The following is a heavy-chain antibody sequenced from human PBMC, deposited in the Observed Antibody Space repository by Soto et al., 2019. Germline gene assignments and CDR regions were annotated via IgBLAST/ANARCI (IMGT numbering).Heavy chain of an antibody. V-gene: IGHV1-18*01. CDR2: ISAYNGNT. Sequence: ASVKVSCKASGYTFTSYGISWVRQAPGQGLEWMGWISAYNGNTNYAQKLQGRVTMTTDTSTSTAYMELRSLRSDDTAVYYCARGSITTPTRPYYYGSGSYVVGHYYYYGMDVWGQGTTVTVSS. CDR1: GYTFTSYG. D-gene: IGHD3-10*01. CDR3: ARGSITTPTRPYYYGSGSYVVGHYYYYGMDV. J-gene: IGHJ6*02.